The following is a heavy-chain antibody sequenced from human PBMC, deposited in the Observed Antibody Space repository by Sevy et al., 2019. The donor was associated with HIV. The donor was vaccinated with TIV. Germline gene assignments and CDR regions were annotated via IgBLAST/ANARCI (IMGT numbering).Heavy chain of an antibody. J-gene: IGHJ3*02. CDR3: AKRFGIVGATKGAFDI. Sequence: GGSLRLSCAASGFTFSSYAMSWVRQAPGKGLEWVSAISGSGGSTYYADSVKCRFTISRDNSKNTLYLQMNSLRAEDTAVYYCAKRFGIVGATKGAFDIWGQGTMVTVSS. V-gene: IGHV3-23*01. CDR1: GFTFSSYA. CDR2: ISGSGGST. D-gene: IGHD1-26*01.